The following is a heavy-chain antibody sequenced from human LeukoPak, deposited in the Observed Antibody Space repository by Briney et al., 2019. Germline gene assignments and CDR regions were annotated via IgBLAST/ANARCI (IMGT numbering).Heavy chain of an antibody. J-gene: IGHJ4*02. V-gene: IGHV3-30*18. Sequence: GGSLRLSCAASGFTFSSYGMHWVRQAPGKGLEWVAVISYDGSNKYYADPVKGRFTISRDNSKNTLYLQMNSLRAEDTAVYYCAKDRGACSSTSCYYFDYWGQGTLVTVSS. CDR2: ISYDGSNK. D-gene: IGHD2-2*01. CDR3: AKDRGACSSTSCYYFDY. CDR1: GFTFSSYG.